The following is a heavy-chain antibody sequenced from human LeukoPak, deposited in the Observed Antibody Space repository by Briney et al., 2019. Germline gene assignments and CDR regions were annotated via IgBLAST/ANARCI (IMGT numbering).Heavy chain of an antibody. CDR1: GLTVSSNS. Sequence: GGSLRLSCTVSGLTVSSNSMSWVRQAPGKGLEWVSFIYSDNTHYSDSVKGRFTISRDNSKNTLYLQMNSLRAEDTAVYYCAKSPNRYYDSSGFRFDYWGQGTLVTVSS. D-gene: IGHD3-22*01. CDR2: IYSDNT. J-gene: IGHJ4*02. V-gene: IGHV3-53*01. CDR3: AKSPNRYYDSSGFRFDY.